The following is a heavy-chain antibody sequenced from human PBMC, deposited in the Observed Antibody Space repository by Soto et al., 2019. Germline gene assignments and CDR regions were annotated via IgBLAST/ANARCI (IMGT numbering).Heavy chain of an antibody. CDR1: GLTFSNYA. D-gene: IGHD1-7*01. CDR3: AKNQERELPRVIDF. CDR2: MSGSSSTT. Sequence: GGSLRLSCATSGLTFSNYAMSWVRQAPGGGLEWVSSMSGSSSTTYYADTVRGRFTISRDRSKNTLYLQMSSLRAEDTALYYCAKNQERELPRVIDFWGQGTLVTVSS. V-gene: IGHV3-23*01. J-gene: IGHJ4*02.